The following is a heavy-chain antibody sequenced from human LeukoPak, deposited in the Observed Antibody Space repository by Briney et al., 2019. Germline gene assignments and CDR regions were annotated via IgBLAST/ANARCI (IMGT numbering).Heavy chain of an antibody. CDR1: GGSISSGDYY. CDR3: ARDSAYYYDSSGYLFL. V-gene: IGHV4-30-4*08. CDR2: IYYSGST. J-gene: IGHJ4*02. D-gene: IGHD3-22*01. Sequence: SQTLSLTCTVSGGSISSGDYYWNWIRQPPGKGLEWIGYIYYSGSTYYNPSLKSRVIISVDTSKNQFSLKLSSVTAADTAVYYCARDSAYYYDSSGYLFLWGQGTLVTVSS.